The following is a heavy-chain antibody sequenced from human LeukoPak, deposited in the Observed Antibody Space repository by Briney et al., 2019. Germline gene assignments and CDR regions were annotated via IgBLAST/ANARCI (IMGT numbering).Heavy chain of an antibody. CDR1: GFTVSSNY. CDR3: ARTPSSAGYFDY. Sequence: GGSLRLSCAASGFTVSSNYMSWVRQAPGKGLEWVSVIYSGGSTYYADSVKGRFTISRGNSKNTLYLQMNSLRAEDTAVYYCARTPSSAGYFDYWGQGTLVTVSS. CDR2: IYSGGST. V-gene: IGHV3-53*01. D-gene: IGHD6-6*01. J-gene: IGHJ4*02.